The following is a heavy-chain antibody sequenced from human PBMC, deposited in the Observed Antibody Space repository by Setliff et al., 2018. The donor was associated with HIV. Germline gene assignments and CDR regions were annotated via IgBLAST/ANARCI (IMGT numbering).Heavy chain of an antibody. CDR3: ARSPPYRSSWEYYFDY. D-gene: IGHD6-13*01. V-gene: IGHV4-4*09. J-gene: IGHJ4*02. Sequence: PSETLSLTCTVSGGSISGYHWNWLRQTPGKGLEWIGYIYTSRGTNYNHSLRTRVIISVDTSNQFSLKLSSVTAADAAVYYCARSPPYRSSWEYYFDYWGQGILVTVS. CDR1: GGSISGYH. CDR2: IYTSRGT.